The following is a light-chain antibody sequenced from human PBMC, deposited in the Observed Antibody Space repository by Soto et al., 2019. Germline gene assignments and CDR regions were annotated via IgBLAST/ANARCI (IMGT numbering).Light chain of an antibody. Sequence: EFVLTQSPGTLSLSPGERATLSCRARQSVSSSYLAWYQQKPGQAPRLLIYGASSRATGIPDRFSGSGSGTDFTLTISRLEPEDFAVYYCQQYGSSPPTLTFGGGTKVEIK. J-gene: IGKJ4*01. CDR1: QSVSSSY. CDR2: GAS. V-gene: IGKV3-20*01. CDR3: QQYGSSPPTLT.